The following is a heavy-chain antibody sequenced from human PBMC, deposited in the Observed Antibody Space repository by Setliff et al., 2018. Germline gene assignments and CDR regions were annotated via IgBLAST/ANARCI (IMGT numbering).Heavy chain of an antibody. V-gene: IGHV3-7*01. J-gene: IGHJ4*02. CDR3: FGAGTCSY. CDR1: GFTFSNCW. D-gene: IGHD3-10*01. CDR2: IKPDSSEK. Sequence: GESLKISCAASGFTFSNCWVSWVRQAPGKGLEWVASIKPDSSEKYYVDSVKGRFTISRDNAKNSLSLQMNNLRTEDTAVYYCFGAGTCSYWGQGTLVTVSS.